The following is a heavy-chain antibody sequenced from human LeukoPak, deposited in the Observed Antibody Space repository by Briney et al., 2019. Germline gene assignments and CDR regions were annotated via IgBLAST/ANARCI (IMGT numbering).Heavy chain of an antibody. CDR2: ISSTNVI. D-gene: IGHD3-22*01. J-gene: IGHJ4*02. V-gene: IGHV3-11*01. Sequence: GGSLRLPCAASGFTFSDYYMSWIRQAPGKGLEWLSYISSTNVIWFTDSVKGRFTISRDDAKNSLYLQMNSLRAEDTAVYYCILSSGFMYYFDYWGQGTRVTVSS. CDR1: GFTFSDYY. CDR3: ILSSGFMYYFDY.